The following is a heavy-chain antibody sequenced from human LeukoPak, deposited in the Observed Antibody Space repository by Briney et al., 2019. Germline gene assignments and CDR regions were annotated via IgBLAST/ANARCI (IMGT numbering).Heavy chain of an antibody. V-gene: IGHV3-7*01. Sequence: GGSLRLSCAASGFTLSSQWMGWVRQAPGKGLEWVANIKQDGSETYYVGSVKGRFTISRDNAKNSLYLQMNSLGAEDTAVYYCARLCSGGSCYSWATDYWGQGTLVTVSS. J-gene: IGHJ4*02. CDR3: ARLCSGGSCYSWATDY. CDR1: GFTLSSQW. CDR2: IKQDGSET. D-gene: IGHD2-15*01.